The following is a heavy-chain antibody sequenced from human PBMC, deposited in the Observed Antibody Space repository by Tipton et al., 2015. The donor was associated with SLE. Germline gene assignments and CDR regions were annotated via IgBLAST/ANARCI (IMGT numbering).Heavy chain of an antibody. CDR3: TRVESTSWAFDV. V-gene: IGHV3-74*01. J-gene: IGHJ3*01. Sequence: SLRLSCAASGFTFSMHTMTWVRQAPGKGPVWVSRINSDGSTTNYADSVKGRFTISRDNAKSTLYLQMNSLRAEDTAVYYCTRVESTSWAFDVWGQGTIVTVSS. CDR1: GFTFSMHT. D-gene: IGHD2/OR15-2a*01. CDR2: INSDGSTT.